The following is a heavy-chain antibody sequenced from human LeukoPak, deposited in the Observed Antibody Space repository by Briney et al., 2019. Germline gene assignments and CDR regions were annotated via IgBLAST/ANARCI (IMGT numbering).Heavy chain of an antibody. CDR1: GFAVSSNY. V-gene: IGHV3-53*01. CDR3: ASSYDSSGYYRTRFDY. Sequence: VGSLRLSCAASGFAVSSNYMSWVHQAPGKGLEWVSVIYSGGSTYYADSVKGRFTISRDNSKNTLYLQMNSLRAEDTAVYYCASSYDSSGYYRTRFDYWGQGTLVTVSS. J-gene: IGHJ4*02. CDR2: IYSGGST. D-gene: IGHD3-22*01.